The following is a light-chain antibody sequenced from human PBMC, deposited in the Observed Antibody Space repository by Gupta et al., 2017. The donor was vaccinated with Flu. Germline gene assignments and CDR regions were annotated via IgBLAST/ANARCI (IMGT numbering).Light chain of an antibody. J-gene: IGLJ1*01. V-gene: IGLV1-40*01. CDR1: SSNIVSGYD. Sequence: SVLTQPPSASGAPGQRVTISCTGSSSNIVSGYDVHWYLPLPGTAPKLLIYDTTNRPSGVPDRFSGSKSGASASPAITVLQAEDEADYYCQSYDSSLSGYVFGTGTKVTVL. CDR2: DTT. CDR3: QSYDSSLSGYV.